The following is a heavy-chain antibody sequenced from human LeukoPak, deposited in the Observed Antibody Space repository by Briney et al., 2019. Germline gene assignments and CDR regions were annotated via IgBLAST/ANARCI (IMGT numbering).Heavy chain of an antibody. J-gene: IGHJ4*02. V-gene: IGHV3-20*04. D-gene: IGHD3-10*01. Sequence: GSLRLSCAASGFPFDDYGMSWVRQAPGKGLEWVSGINRNGGSTGYADSVKGRFTISRDNAKNSLYLQMNSLRAEDTALYYCVRGFRGGPFDYWGQGTLVTVSS. CDR3: VRGFRGGPFDY. CDR1: GFPFDDYG. CDR2: INRNGGST.